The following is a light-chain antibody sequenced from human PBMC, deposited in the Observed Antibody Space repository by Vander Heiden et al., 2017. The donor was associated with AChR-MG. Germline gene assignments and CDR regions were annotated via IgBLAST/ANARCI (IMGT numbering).Light chain of an antibody. J-gene: IGKJ1*01. CDR1: QSVLYSSNNKNY. CDR3: QQYFSTPWT. CDR2: WSS. V-gene: IGKV4-1*01. Sequence: DIVMTQSPDSLAVSLGERANINCKSSQSVLYSSNNKNYLAWYQQKAGQPPKLLIYWSSTRESGVPDRFSGSGSGTDFTLTISSIQAEDVAVYYCQQYFSTPWTFGQGTKVEIK.